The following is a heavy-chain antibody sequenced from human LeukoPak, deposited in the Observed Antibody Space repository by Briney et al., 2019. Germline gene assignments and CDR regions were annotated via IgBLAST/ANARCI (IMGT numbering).Heavy chain of an antibody. D-gene: IGHD5-12*01. Sequence: SETLSLTCTVSGGSISSYYWSWIRQPPGKGLEWIGYIYYSGSTNYNPSLKSRVTISVDTSKNQFSLKLSSVTAADTAVYYCAREAGGYSGYDYYFDYWGLGTLVTVSS. CDR1: GGSISSYY. CDR2: IYYSGST. J-gene: IGHJ4*02. V-gene: IGHV4-59*13. CDR3: AREAGGYSGYDYYFDY.